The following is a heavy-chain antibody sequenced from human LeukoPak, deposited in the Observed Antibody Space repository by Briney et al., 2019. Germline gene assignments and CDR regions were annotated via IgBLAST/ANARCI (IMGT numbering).Heavy chain of an antibody. CDR1: GYTFTSCA. CDR2: ISAYNVNT. Sequence: ASVKVSCKASGYTFTSCAISWVRQAPGQGLEWMGWISAYNVNTNSAQKLQGRFTMTTDTSTSTAYMELRSLRSDDTAVYYCAALRDYSYDSSGHAYELWGQGTLVTVSS. V-gene: IGHV1-18*01. J-gene: IGHJ4*02. D-gene: IGHD3-22*01. CDR3: AALRDYSYDSSGHAYEL.